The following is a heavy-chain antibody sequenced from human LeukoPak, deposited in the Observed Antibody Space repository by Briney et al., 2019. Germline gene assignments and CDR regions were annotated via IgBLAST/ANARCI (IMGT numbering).Heavy chain of an antibody. D-gene: IGHD1-26*01. J-gene: IGHJ3*02. Sequence: AGGSLRLSCAAPGFTFSTYVMGWGRQGPGKGLGWVAVISNDGSNQDSVDSVKGRVTISTDKFKSTRYLQMNSLRAEHTAIYYRKKGNSGSYYGAFDIWGQGTIVTVSS. V-gene: IGHV3-30*03. CDR1: GFTFSTYV. CDR2: ISNDGSNQ. CDR3: KKGNSGSYYGAFDI.